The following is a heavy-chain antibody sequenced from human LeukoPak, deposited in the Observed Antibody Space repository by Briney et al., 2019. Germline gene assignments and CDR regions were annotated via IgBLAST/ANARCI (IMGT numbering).Heavy chain of an antibody. D-gene: IGHD2-2*01. CDR1: GYTLTAYY. J-gene: IGHJ6*02. Sequence: GASVKVSCKASGYTLTAYYIHWVRQAPGQGLAWMGWMNPHSGGTNYAQNFRARVTMTTDTSINTAYLKLTGLTSDDTALYYCARAQRTVSGLDVWGQGTTVTVSS. V-gene: IGHV1-2*02. CDR3: ARAQRTVSGLDV. CDR2: MNPHSGGT.